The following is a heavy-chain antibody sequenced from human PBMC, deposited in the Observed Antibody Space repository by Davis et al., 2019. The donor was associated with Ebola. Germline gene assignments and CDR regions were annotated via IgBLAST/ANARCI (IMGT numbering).Heavy chain of an antibody. V-gene: IGHV3-7*01. CDR2: IKEDGSDK. D-gene: IGHD1-26*01. Sequence: GSLSLSCTASGFTSSSSWMRWVRHAPAQGLDWVVNIKEDGSDKNYVDSVKGRFTISRDNAQNSLFLQMNSLRVEDTALYYCVSGGYYFDPWGQGTLITVSS. CDR1: GFTSSSSW. J-gene: IGHJ5*02. CDR3: VSGGYYFDP.